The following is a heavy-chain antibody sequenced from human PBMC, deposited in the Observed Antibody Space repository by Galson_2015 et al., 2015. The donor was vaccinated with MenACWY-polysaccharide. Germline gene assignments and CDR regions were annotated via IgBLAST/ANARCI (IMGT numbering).Heavy chain of an antibody. D-gene: IGHD6-25*01. Sequence: SVKVSCKASGYTFTGYYMHWVRQAPGQGLEWMRWINPNSGGTNYAQKFQGRVTMTRNTSISTAYMELSSLRSEDTAVYYCARGGWDSSGRYYYYGMDVWGQGTTVTVSS. CDR1: GYTFTGYY. CDR2: INPNSGGT. CDR3: ARGGWDSSGRYYYYGMDV. V-gene: IGHV1-2*02. J-gene: IGHJ6*02.